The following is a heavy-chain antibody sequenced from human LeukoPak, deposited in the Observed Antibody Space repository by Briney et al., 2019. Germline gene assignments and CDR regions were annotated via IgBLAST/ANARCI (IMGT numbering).Heavy chain of an antibody. V-gene: IGHV3-23*01. CDR2: SSGSGGST. Sequence: GGSLRLSCAASGFTFSSYAMSWVRQAAGKGLEWVSASSGSGGSTYYADCVNSLFTITRDNSKNTLYLQMNSLRAEDTAVYYCAKSRFYYDSTFDYWGQGTLVTFSS. CDR1: GFTFSSYA. D-gene: IGHD3-22*01. J-gene: IGHJ4*02. CDR3: AKSRFYYDSTFDY.